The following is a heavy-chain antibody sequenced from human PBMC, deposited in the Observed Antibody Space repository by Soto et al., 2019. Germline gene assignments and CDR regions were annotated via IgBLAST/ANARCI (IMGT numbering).Heavy chain of an antibody. CDR3: AREGSGYNF. CDR1: GGTFSSFG. D-gene: IGHD5-12*01. V-gene: IGHV1-69*01. J-gene: IGHJ1*01. CDR2: IIPVFGRP. Sequence: VSCKASGGTFSSFGISWVRQAPGQGLEWMGGIIPVFGRPNYAQRFRGRLTITADESTNTCYMELIDLESEDTAVYYCAREGSGYNFWGQGTQVTVSS.